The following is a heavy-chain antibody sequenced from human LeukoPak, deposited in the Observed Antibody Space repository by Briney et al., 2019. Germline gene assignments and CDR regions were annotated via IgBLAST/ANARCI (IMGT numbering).Heavy chain of an antibody. D-gene: IGHD3-22*01. CDR3: ARENSYYDSSGYYYGSGYFDY. J-gene: IGHJ4*02. Sequence: SETLSLTCTVSGASFSTYYWSWIRQPPGKGLEWVGYIYYSGNTNYNPSLQSRVTISVDTSKNQFSLRLSSVTAADTAVYYCARENSYYDSSGYYYGSGYFDYWGQGTLVTVSS. CDR2: IYYSGNT. CDR1: GASFSTYY. V-gene: IGHV4-59*01.